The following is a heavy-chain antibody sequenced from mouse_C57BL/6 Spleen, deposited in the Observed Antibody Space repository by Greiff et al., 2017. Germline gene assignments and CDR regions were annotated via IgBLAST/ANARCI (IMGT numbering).Heavy chain of an antibody. Sequence: EVQLVESGGGLVQPWGSLSLSCAASGFTFTDYYMSWVRQPPGKALEWLGFIRNKANGYTTEYSASVKGRFTISRDNSQSILYLQMNALRAEDSATYYCARSSSGRPLYYAMDYWGQGTSVTVSS. D-gene: IGHD3-2*02. CDR3: ARSSSGRPLYYAMDY. CDR2: IRNKANGYTT. V-gene: IGHV7-3*01. J-gene: IGHJ4*01. CDR1: GFTFTDYY.